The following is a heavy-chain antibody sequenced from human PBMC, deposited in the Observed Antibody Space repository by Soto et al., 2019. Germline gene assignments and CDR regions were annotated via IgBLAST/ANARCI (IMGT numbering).Heavy chain of an antibody. CDR1: GYTFTNSG. CDR2: ISAYNGNT. J-gene: IGHJ4*02. Sequence: QVQLVQSGTEVKKPGASVKVSCKASGYTFTNSGISWVRQAPGQGLEWMGWISAYNGNTNYAQKFQGRVSMTTDTCTSTALLVVRSLRSDDTAVYYCAGGGNPIDYGGQGTLGTVSS. CDR3: AGGGNPIDY. D-gene: IGHD3-16*01. V-gene: IGHV1-18*01.